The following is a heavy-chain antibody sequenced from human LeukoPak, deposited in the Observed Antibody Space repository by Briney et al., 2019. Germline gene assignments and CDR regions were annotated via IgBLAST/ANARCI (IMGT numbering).Heavy chain of an antibody. CDR2: ISGSGGST. CDR3: AKDPLYDILTGYRNYFDY. V-gene: IGHV3-23*01. Sequence: GGSLRLSCAASGFTFSSYAMSWVRQAPGKGLEWVSAISGSGGSTYYADSVKGRFTISRDNSKNTLFLQVNSLRAEDTAVYYCAKDPLYDILTGYRNYFDYWGQGTLVTVSS. D-gene: IGHD3-9*01. CDR1: GFTFSSYA. J-gene: IGHJ4*02.